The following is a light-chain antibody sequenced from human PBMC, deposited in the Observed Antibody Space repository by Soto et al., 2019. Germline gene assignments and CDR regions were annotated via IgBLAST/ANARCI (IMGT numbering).Light chain of an antibody. CDR3: TSYSRGGTHVM. Sequence: QSALTQPASVSGSPGQSITLSCTGTSSDIGDYDYVSWYQRHPGKAPKLIIYDVNNRPSGVSDRFSGSKSGNTASLTISGLQAEDEADYYCTSYSRGGTHVMFGGGTKLTVL. CDR1: SSDIGDYDY. CDR2: DVN. J-gene: IGLJ3*02. V-gene: IGLV2-14*03.